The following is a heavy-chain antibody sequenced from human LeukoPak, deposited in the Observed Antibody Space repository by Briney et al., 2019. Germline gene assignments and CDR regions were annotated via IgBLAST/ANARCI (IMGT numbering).Heavy chain of an antibody. Sequence: GGSLRLSCAASGFTFSSYSMSWVRQAPGKGLEWVSAISGSGCSTYYADSVKRRFTISRANPKNTLYLQMNSLTAEDTAVYYCAKVHGYYDFDYWGRGPLVTVSS. J-gene: IGHJ4*02. V-gene: IGHV3-23*01. D-gene: IGHD3-3*01. CDR2: ISGSGCST. CDR1: GFTFSSYS. CDR3: AKVHGYYDFDY.